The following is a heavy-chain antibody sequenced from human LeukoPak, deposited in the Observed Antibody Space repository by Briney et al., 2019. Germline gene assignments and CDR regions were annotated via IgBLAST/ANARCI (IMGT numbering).Heavy chain of an antibody. CDR3: ARGGGAGIAVADTSGAFDI. V-gene: IGHV1-46*01. Sequence: GASVKVSCKASGYTFTSYYMHWGRQAPGHGLEWMGIIHPNGGSTSYAQKFQGRVTMTTDTATSTVYMELSNLRSEDTAVYYCARGGGAGIAVADTSGAFDIWGQGTMVTVP. CDR1: GYTFTSYY. CDR2: IHPNGGST. D-gene: IGHD6-19*01. J-gene: IGHJ3*02.